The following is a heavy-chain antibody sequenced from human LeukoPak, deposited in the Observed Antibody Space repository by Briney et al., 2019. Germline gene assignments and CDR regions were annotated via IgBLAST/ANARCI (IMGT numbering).Heavy chain of an antibody. V-gene: IGHV4-61*02. D-gene: IGHD6-19*01. J-gene: IGHJ4*02. CDR2: IYTSGST. CDR1: GGSLSSGSYY. CDR3: ARASALAADY. Sequence: SQTLSLTCTVSGGSLSSGSYYWTWIRQPAAKGLEWIGRIYTSGSTNYNPSLKSRVTISVDTSKNQFSLNLTSVTAADTAVYYCARASALAADYWGQGTLVTVSS.